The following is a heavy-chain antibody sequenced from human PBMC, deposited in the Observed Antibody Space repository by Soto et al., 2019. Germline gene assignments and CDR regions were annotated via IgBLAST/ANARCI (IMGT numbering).Heavy chain of an antibody. CDR1: GFTFSGFW. D-gene: IGHD5-12*01. J-gene: IGHJ4*02. Sequence: GGSLRLSCAASGFTFSGFWMHWARQAPGKGLVWVARIETNGKTVSYADSVQGRFIISRDNAKNTVYLQMNSLRAEDTAVYYCTRAPHSAYGGYWGPGTLVTVSS. V-gene: IGHV3-74*01. CDR3: TRAPHSAYGGY. CDR2: IETNGKTV.